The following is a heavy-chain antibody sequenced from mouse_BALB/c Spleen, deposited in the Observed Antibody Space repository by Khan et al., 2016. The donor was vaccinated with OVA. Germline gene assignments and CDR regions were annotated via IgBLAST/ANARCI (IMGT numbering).Heavy chain of an antibody. CDR2: INPNNGVT. Sequence: QVQLQQPGAELVKPGASVKLSCKASGYTFTSYYMYWVKQRPGQGLEWIGGINPNNGVTDFNEKFKSKATLTVDKSSSTAYMQISSLTSEDSAVYYCTRSGGAAFAYWGQGTLVTVSA. CDR1: GYTFTSYY. V-gene: IGHV1S81*02. J-gene: IGHJ3*01. CDR3: TRSGGAAFAY. D-gene: IGHD3-1*01.